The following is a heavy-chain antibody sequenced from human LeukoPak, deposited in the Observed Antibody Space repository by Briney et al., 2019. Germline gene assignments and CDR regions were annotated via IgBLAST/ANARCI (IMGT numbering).Heavy chain of an antibody. J-gene: IGHJ1*01. CDR1: GYTFSDYY. CDR3: ARSTDYYDSSGYFEYFQH. CDR2: INPSGDSP. D-gene: IGHD3-22*01. Sequence: GASVKVSCEASGYTFSDYYMHWVRQAPGQGLEWMGIINPSGDSPTYAQKFQGRVTMTRNTSISTAYMELSSLRSEDTAVYYCARSTDYYDSSGYFEYFQHWGQGTLVTVSS. V-gene: IGHV1-46*01.